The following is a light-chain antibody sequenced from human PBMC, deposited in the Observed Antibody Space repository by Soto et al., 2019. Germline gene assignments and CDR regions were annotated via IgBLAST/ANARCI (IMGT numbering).Light chain of an antibody. CDR2: DAS. Sequence: IQMTLSPSTLAASVVDSVTITCRASQNIRNWLAWYQQTPGKAPNPLIYDASSLKSGVPARFSGSGSGTEFTLTISSLQPDDFATYCCQQYNTYSTFGQGTRLEIK. CDR1: QNIRNW. CDR3: QQYNTYST. J-gene: IGKJ5*01. V-gene: IGKV1-5*01.